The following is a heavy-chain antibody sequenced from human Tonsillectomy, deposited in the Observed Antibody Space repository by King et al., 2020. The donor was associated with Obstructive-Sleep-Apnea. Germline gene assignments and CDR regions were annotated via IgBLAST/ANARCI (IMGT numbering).Heavy chain of an antibody. Sequence: VQLVESGGRLVQPGGALRLSCAASGFPFSSYAMTWVRQAPGKGLEWVSAISGSGDNSHYADSVKGRFTISRDNFKNTLYLQMNNLRGEDTAVYYCAKDLKWDRSAEYFQEWGQGTLVIVSS. V-gene: IGHV3-23*04. CDR3: AKDLKWDRSAEYFQE. D-gene: IGHD1-26*01. CDR1: GFPFSSYA. J-gene: IGHJ1*01. CDR2: ISGSGDNS.